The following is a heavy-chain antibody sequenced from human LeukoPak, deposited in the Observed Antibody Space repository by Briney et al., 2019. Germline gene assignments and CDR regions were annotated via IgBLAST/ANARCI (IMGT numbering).Heavy chain of an antibody. CDR3: ARRYEAGNFDL. J-gene: IGHJ2*01. CDR1: GGSISSYY. Sequence: SETLSLTCTVSGGSISSYYWSWIRHPPGKGLEWIGYIYYSGSTNYNPSLKGRVTISVDTSKNQFSLKLSSVTAADTAVYYCARRYEAGNFDLWGRGTLVTVSS. CDR2: IYYSGST. D-gene: IGHD3-3*01. V-gene: IGHV4-59*01.